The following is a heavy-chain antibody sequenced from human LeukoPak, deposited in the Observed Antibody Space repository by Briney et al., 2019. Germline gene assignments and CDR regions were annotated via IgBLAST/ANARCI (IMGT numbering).Heavy chain of an antibody. J-gene: IGHJ4*02. Sequence: ASVKVSCKASGYTFTGYYMHWVRQAPGQGLEWMGWINPNSGGTNYAQKFQGRVTMTRDTSISTAYMELSRLRSDDTAVYYFARDPQGYCSGGSCYTITTFDYRDQGTLVTVSS. D-gene: IGHD2-15*01. CDR2: INPNSGGT. CDR1: GYTFTGYY. V-gene: IGHV1-2*02. CDR3: ARDPQGYCSGGSCYTITTFDY.